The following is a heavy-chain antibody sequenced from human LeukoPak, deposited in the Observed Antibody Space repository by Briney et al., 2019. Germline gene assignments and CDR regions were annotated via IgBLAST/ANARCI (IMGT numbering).Heavy chain of an antibody. V-gene: IGHV3-23*01. D-gene: IGHD4-23*01. CDR1: GFTFSSYA. CDR3: AKERRYGGGNSGQFDY. J-gene: IGHJ4*02. CDR2: ISGSGGST. Sequence: GGSLRLSCAASGFTFSSYAMTWVHQAPGKGLEWVSGISGSGGSTYYADSVKGRFTISRDNSKNTLYLQTNSLRAEDTAVYYCAKERRYGGGNSGQFDYWGQGTLVTVSS.